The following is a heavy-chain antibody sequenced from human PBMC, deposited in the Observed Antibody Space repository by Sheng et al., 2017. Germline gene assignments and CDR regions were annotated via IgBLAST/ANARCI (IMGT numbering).Heavy chain of an antibody. CDR1: GFTFSSYA. V-gene: IGHV3-23*04. J-gene: IGHJ6*02. D-gene: IGHD2-21*01. CDR3: AILPSYCGGDCYSTSYYYYYGMDV. Sequence: EVQLVESGGGLVQPGGSLRLSCAASGFTFSSYAMSWVRQAPGKGLEWVSAISGSGGSTYYADSVKGRFTISRDNSKNTLYLQMNSLRAEDTAVYYCAILPSYCGGDCYSTSYYYYYGMDVWGQGT. CDR2: ISGSGGST.